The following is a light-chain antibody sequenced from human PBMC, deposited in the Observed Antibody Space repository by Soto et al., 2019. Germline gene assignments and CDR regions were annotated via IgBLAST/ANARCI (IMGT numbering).Light chain of an antibody. Sequence: QMTQSPSTLSASVGDRVTITCRASQSVTTWLAWYQQKPGKAPKLLIYAASSLERGVPSRFSGSGSETEFTLTINSLQPEDSATYYCQQYKSSSQTFGQGTKVEI. V-gene: IGKV1-5*01. CDR2: AAS. CDR3: QQYKSSSQT. CDR1: QSVTTW. J-gene: IGKJ1*01.